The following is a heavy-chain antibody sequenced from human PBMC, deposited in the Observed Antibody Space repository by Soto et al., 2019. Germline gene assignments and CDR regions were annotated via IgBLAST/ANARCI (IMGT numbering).Heavy chain of an antibody. D-gene: IGHD4-17*01. CDR2: IWYDGSNK. V-gene: IGHV3-33*01. J-gene: IGHJ3*02. CDR1: GFTFSSSG. Sequence: QVQLVESGGGVVQPGTSLRLSCAASGFTFSSSGMHWVRQAPGKGLEWVAVIWYDGSNKYYADSVKGRFTISRDNSKNTLYLQMNSLRAEDTAVYSCARARRSYGDYDALDMWGQGTVFTVSS. CDR3: ARARRSYGDYDALDM.